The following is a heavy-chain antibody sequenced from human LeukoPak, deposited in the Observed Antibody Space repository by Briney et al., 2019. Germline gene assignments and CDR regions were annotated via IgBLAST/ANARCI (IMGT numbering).Heavy chain of an antibody. J-gene: IGHJ4*02. V-gene: IGHV3-21*01. Sequence: GGPLRLSCAASGFTFSSYSMNWVRQAPGKGLEWVSSISSSSSYIYYADSVKGRFTISRDNAKNSLYLQMNSLRAEDTAVYYCARPQTYSISWYDYWGQGTLVTVSS. CDR3: ARPQTYSISWYDY. CDR2: ISSSSSYI. CDR1: GFTFSSYS. D-gene: IGHD6-13*01.